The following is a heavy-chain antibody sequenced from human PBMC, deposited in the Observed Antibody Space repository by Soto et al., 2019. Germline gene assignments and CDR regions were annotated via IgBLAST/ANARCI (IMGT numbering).Heavy chain of an antibody. J-gene: IGHJ4*02. CDR1: GCSISSGGYY. Sequence: QVQLQESGPGLVKPSQTLSLTCTVSGCSISSGGYYWSWIRQHPGKGLEWIGYIYYSGSTYYNPFLKSRVTISVDTSKNQFSLKLSSVTAADTAVYYCARGGDEGGVFDYWGQGTLVTVSS. V-gene: IGHV4-31*03. CDR2: IYYSGST. D-gene: IGHD4-17*01. CDR3: ARGGDEGGVFDY.